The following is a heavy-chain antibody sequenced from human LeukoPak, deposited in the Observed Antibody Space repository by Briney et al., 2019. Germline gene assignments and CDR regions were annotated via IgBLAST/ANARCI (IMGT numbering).Heavy chain of an antibody. Sequence: ASVKVSCKASGYTFTSYGISWVRQAPGQGLEWMGWISAYNGNTNYAQKLQGRVTMTTDTSTSTAYMELRSLRSDDTAVYYCARDSSLPYYGDYMAWFDPWGQGTLVTVSS. CDR2: ISAYNGNT. J-gene: IGHJ5*02. CDR1: GYTFTSYG. CDR3: ARDSSLPYYGDYMAWFDP. D-gene: IGHD4-17*01. V-gene: IGHV1-18*01.